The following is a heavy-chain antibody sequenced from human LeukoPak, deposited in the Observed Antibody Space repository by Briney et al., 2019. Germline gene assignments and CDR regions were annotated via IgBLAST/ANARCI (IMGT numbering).Heavy chain of an antibody. D-gene: IGHD3-9*01. CDR2: IIPIFGTA. V-gene: IGHV1-69*13. J-gene: IGHJ4*02. CDR1: GGTFSSYA. Sequence: AASVKVSCKASGGTFSSYAISWVRQALGQGLEWMGGIIPIFGTANYAQKFQGRVTITADESTSTAYMELSSLRSEDTAVYYCARVLTLTGYYFGLDYWGQGTLVTVSS. CDR3: ARVLTLTGYYFGLDY.